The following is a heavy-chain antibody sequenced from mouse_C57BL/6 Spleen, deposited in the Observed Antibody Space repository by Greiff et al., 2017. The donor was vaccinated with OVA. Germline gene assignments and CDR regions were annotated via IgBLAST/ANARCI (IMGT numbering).Heavy chain of an antibody. J-gene: IGHJ2*01. CDR1: GYTFTDYN. Sequence: EVQLVESGPELVKPGASVKMSCKASGYTFTDYNMHWVKQSHGKSLEWIGYINPNNGGTSYNQKFKGKATLTVNKSSSTAYMELRSLTSEDSAVYYCARRYYGNYEGFDYWGQGTTLTVSA. CDR3: ARRYYGNYEGFDY. V-gene: IGHV1-22*01. CDR2: INPNNGGT. D-gene: IGHD2-1*01.